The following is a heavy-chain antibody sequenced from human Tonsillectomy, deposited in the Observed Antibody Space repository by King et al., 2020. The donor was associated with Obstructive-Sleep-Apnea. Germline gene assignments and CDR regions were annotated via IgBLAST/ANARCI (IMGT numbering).Heavy chain of an antibody. V-gene: IGHV4-59*01. CDR2: IYGSGST. Sequence: VQLQESGPGLVKPSETLSLTCSVSGGSISGYYWSWIRQPPGTGLEGIGYIYGSGSTNYNPSLKSRVTISVDMSKSQFSLRLSSVTAADTAVYYCASTLAYCGGDCYSVDFWGQGTLVSVSS. J-gene: IGHJ4*02. D-gene: IGHD2-21*02. CDR1: GGSISGYY. CDR3: ASTLAYCGGDCYSVDF.